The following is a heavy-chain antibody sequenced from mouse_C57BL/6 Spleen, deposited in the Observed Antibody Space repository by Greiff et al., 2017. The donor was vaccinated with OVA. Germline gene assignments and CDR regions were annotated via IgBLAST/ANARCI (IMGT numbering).Heavy chain of an antibody. CDR1: GYTFTSYW. V-gene: IGHV1-53*01. CDR2: INPSNGGT. J-gene: IGHJ1*03. CDR3: ARLGYYGSTWYFDV. Sequence: QVQLKQPGTELVKPGASVKLSCKASGYTFTSYWMPWVKQRPGQGLEWIGNINPSNGGTNYNEKFKSKATLTVDKSSSTAYMQLSSLTSEDSAVYYCARLGYYGSTWYFDVWGTGTTVTVSS. D-gene: IGHD1-1*01.